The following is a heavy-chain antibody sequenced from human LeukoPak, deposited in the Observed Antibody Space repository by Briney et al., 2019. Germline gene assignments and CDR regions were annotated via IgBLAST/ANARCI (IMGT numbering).Heavy chain of an antibody. V-gene: IGHV3-7*01. D-gene: IGHD3-10*01. CDR2: IKEDGSEK. CDR3: ALTPDYYGSGSFDY. CDR1: GFTFSRYW. J-gene: IGHJ4*02. Sequence: GGSLRLSCAASGFTFSRYWMSWVRQAPGKGLEWVADIKEDGSEKYYVDSVKGRFTISRDNARNSLFLQMISLRAEDTAVYYCALTPDYYGSGSFDYWGQGTLVTVSS.